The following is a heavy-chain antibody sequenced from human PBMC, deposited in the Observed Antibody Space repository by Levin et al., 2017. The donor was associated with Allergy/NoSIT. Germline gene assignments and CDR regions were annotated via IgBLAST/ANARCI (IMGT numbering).Heavy chain of an antibody. D-gene: IGHD2-8*02. CDR2: IYSDGDR. CDR1: GFSLSTSAVG. CDR3: ARRRGRYYTSAFFQD. Sequence: SGPTLVKPTQTLTLTCTFSGFSLSTSAVGVGWFRQPPGKALEWLALIYSDGDRRYSPSLKSRLTIAKDTSKNQVVLAMTNMYPLDTATYYCARRRGRYYTSAFFQDWGQGSLLTVSS. V-gene: IGHV2-5*02. J-gene: IGHJ1*01.